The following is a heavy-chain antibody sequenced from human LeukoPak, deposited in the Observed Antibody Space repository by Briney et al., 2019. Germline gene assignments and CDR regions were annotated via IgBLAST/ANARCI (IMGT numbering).Heavy chain of an antibody. V-gene: IGHV3-30*02. Sequence: WGSLRLSCVASEFTFSDYGMHWVRQPPGKGLEWVALIRSDGSNEYYEDSVKGRFTISRDNSKNILYLQMNSLRVEDTAVYYCARARVTYSNALDSWGQGSLVTVSS. CDR3: ARARVTYSNALDS. CDR2: IRSDGSNE. D-gene: IGHD2-15*01. J-gene: IGHJ5*01. CDR1: EFTFSDYG.